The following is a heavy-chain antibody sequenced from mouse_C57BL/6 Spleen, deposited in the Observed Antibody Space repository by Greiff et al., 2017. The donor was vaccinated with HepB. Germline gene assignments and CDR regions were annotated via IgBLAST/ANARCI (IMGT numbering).Heavy chain of an antibody. CDR3: ARDGKRFAY. CDR2: ISDGGSYT. V-gene: IGHV5-4*01. D-gene: IGHD2-1*01. J-gene: IGHJ3*01. Sequence: EVQVVESGGGLVKPGGSLKLSCAASGFTFSSYAMSWVRQTPEKRLEWVATISDGGSYTYYPDNVKGRFTISRDNAKNNLYLQMSHLKSEDTAMYYCARDGKRFAYWGQGTLVTVSA. CDR1: GFTFSSYA.